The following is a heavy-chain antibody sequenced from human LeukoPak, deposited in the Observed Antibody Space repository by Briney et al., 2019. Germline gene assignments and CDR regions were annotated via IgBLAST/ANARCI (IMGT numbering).Heavy chain of an antibody. Sequence: TGGSLRLSCTASGFRFGGYSIHWARRAPGKGLEWLSYISVSGTIHADSVMGRVTVSRDNAKNSLYLQMNSLRVEDTAVYYCARIRGSTLPISYMDVWGKGTTVTVSS. CDR3: ARIRGSTLPISYMDV. V-gene: IGHV3-69-1*01. D-gene: IGHD6-13*01. CDR1: GFRFGGYS. J-gene: IGHJ6*03. CDR2: ISVSGTI.